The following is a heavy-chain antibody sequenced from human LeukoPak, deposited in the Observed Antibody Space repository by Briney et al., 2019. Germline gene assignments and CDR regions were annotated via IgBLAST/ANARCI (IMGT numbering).Heavy chain of an antibody. Sequence: GGSLRLSCTASGFTFSTYWMSWVRQAPGKGLDCVASIKQDGSEKEYVDSVKGRFTISRDNAKNSLYLQMISLRAEDTAVYYCARWRGAQSEFEYRGQGTLVTVSS. V-gene: IGHV3-7*01. J-gene: IGHJ4*02. D-gene: IGHD3-3*01. CDR2: IKQDGSEK. CDR3: ARWRGAQSEFEY. CDR1: GFTFSTYW.